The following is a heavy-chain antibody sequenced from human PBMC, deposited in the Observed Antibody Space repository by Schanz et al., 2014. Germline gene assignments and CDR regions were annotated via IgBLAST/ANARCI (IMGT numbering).Heavy chain of an antibody. Sequence: QLQLQESGPGLVKPSETLSLTCTVSGGSISSSSYYWGWIRQPPGKGLEWIGSIFYSGSTYYNLSLKIRVSISVDTSKNQFSLKVTSVTAAETAVYYCARENVGRGFDYWGRGALVTVSS. CDR1: GGSISSSSYY. CDR2: IFYSGST. D-gene: IGHD3-10*02. J-gene: IGHJ4*02. CDR3: ARENVGRGFDY. V-gene: IGHV4-39*02.